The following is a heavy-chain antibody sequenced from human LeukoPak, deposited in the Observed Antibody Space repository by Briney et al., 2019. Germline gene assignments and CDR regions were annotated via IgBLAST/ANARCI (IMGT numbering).Heavy chain of an antibody. CDR2: INHSGST. J-gene: IGHJ4*02. D-gene: IGHD3-3*01. V-gene: IGHV4-34*01. CDR3: ARARYDFWTGSVRGYFDY. Sequence: PSETLSLTCAVYGGSISGYYWSWIRQPPGKGLEWIGEINHSGSTNYNPSLKSRVTISVDTSKNQFSLKLSSVTAADTAVYYCARARYDFWTGSVRGYFDYWGQGTLVTVSS. CDR1: GGSISGYY.